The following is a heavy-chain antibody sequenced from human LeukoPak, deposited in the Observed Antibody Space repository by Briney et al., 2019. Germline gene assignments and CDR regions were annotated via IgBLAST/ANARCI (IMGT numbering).Heavy chain of an antibody. J-gene: IGHJ4*02. CDR2: ISYDGSNK. CDR1: GFSFSSFG. D-gene: IGHD5-18*01. Sequence: GGSLRLSCAASGFSFSSFGMHWVRQAPGKGLEWVAVISYDGSNKYYADSVKGRFTISRDNSKNTLYLQMNSLRAEDTAVYYCAKDLRPRIQLWLDYWGQGTLVTVFS. V-gene: IGHV3-30*18. CDR3: AKDLRPRIQLWLDY.